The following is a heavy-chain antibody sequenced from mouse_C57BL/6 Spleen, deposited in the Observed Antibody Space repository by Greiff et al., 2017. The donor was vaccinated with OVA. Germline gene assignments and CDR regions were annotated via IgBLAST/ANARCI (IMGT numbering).Heavy chain of an antibody. D-gene: IGHD1-1*01. CDR1: GFNIKDYY. CDR2: IDPEDGET. V-gene: IGHV14-2*01. Sequence: EVQLQQSGAELVKPGASVKLSCTASGFNIKDYYMHWVKQRTEQGLEWIGRIDPEDGETTYAPKFQGKATITADTSSNTAYLQLSSLTSEDTAVYYCAVDYYGSSYFDYWGQGTTLTVSS. J-gene: IGHJ2*01. CDR3: AVDYYGSSYFDY.